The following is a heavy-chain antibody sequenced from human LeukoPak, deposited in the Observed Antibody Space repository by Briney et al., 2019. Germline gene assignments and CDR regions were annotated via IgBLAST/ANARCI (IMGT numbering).Heavy chain of an antibody. CDR1: AFTFSNAW. J-gene: IGHJ4*02. Sequence: GGSLRLSCAGSAFTFSNAWMTWVRQAPGKGLEWVGLIKSKTDGGTTDYAAPVKGRFVISRDDSRNTLYLQMNSLRAEDTAVYYCAKVRPGSSSSPDYWGQGTLVTVSS. D-gene: IGHD6-6*01. CDR2: IKSKTDGGTT. CDR3: AKVRPGSSSSPDY. V-gene: IGHV3-15*01.